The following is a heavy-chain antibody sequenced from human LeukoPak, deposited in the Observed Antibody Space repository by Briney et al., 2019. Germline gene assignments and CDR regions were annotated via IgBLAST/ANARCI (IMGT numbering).Heavy chain of an antibody. CDR3: ARIRPDDYGDYSYAFDI. CDR2: IDLDEDK. D-gene: IGHD4-17*01. J-gene: IGHJ3*02. V-gene: IGHV2-70*01. CDR1: GFSLSTSGMG. Sequence: CGPTLMNPTQTLTLTCTFSGFSLSTSGMGVIWIRQPPGKALEWLALIDLDEDKYYSTALKNRLTISKETSKNQVVLTITNMDPVDTATYYCARIRPDDYGDYSYAFDIWGQGTMVTVSS.